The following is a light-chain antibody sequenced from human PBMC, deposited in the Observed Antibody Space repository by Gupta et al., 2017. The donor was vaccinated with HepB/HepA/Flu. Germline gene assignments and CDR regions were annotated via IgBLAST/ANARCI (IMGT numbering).Light chain of an antibody. CDR3: QQSYTTPRT. V-gene: IGKV1-39*01. J-gene: IGKJ1*01. CDR2: AAS. Sequence: DIQMTQSPSSLSASVGDRVTITCRASQSISGYLNWYQQKPGKAPKVLIYAASSLQSGVPSRFSGSGSGTDFTLTISSLQPEDVATYYCQQSYTTPRTFGQGTKVEIK. CDR1: QSISGY.